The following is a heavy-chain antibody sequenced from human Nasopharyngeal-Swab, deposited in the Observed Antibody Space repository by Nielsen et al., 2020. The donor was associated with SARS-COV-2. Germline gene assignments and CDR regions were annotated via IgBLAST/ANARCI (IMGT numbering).Heavy chain of an antibody. CDR2: ISAYNGNT. CDR1: GYTFTSYG. V-gene: IGHV1-18*01. J-gene: IGHJ4*02. D-gene: IGHD5-12*01. CDR3: ARDCGGYDPWLCYFDY. Sequence: ASVKVSCKASGYTFTSYGISWVRQAPGQGLEWMGWISAYNGNTNYAQKLQGRVTMTTDTSTSTAYMELRSLRSDDTAVYYCARDCGGYDPWLCYFDYWGQGTLVTVSS.